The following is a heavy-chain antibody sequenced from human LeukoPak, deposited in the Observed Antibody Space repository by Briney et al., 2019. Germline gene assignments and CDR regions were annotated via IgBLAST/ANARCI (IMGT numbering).Heavy chain of an antibody. CDR1: GGSISSYY. V-gene: IGHV4-4*07. J-gene: IGHJ4*02. Sequence: SETLSLTCTVSGGSISSYYWSWIRQPAGKGLEWIGRIYTSGSTNYNPSLKSRVITSVDTSKNQFSLKLSSVTAADTAVYYCASTCSSTSCYSWGFDYWGQGTLVTVSS. CDR3: ASTCSSTSCYSWGFDY. D-gene: IGHD2-2*02. CDR2: IYTSGST.